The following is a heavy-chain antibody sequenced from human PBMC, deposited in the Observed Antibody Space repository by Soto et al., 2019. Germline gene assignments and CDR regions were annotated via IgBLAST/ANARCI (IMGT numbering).Heavy chain of an antibody. D-gene: IGHD3-9*01. V-gene: IGHV3-23*01. CDR2: IRGDGGRT. CDR3: ARDVGLDSDDFFAY. J-gene: IGHJ4*02. Sequence: GGSLRLSCTASGLTFTSYGMGWVRQAPGKGLQWVSTIRGDGGRTHYTDSVKGRFSISRDNSKNTVYLQMDSLRAEDTAMYFCARDVGLDSDDFFAYWGQGTQVTVSS. CDR1: GLTFTSYG.